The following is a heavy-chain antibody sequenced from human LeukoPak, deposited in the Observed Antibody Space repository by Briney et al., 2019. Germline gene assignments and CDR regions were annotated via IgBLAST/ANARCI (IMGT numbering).Heavy chain of an antibody. CDR1: RGTFSSYA. V-gene: IGHV1-69*05. D-gene: IGHD5-18*01. Sequence: SAKVSCKASRGTFSSYAISSVPQAPGQGLERMGGIIPIIGTANYAQKFQGRVTITTDESTSTAYMELSSLRSEDTAVYYCASRESHVDTAMVVDYWGQGTLVTVSS. CDR2: IIPIIGTA. J-gene: IGHJ4*02. CDR3: ASRESHVDTAMVVDY.